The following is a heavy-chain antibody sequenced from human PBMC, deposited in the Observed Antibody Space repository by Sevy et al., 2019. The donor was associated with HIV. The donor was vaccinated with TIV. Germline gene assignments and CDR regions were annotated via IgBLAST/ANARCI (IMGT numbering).Heavy chain of an antibody. D-gene: IGHD3-3*01. Sequence: GGSLRLSCAASGFTFSSYGMHWVRQAPGKGLEWVAVISYDGSNKYYADSVKGRFTISRDNSKNMLYLQMNSLRAEDTAVYYCAKDQALRFLEWLPYDYWGQGTLVTVSS. CDR2: ISYDGSNK. CDR3: AKDQALRFLEWLPYDY. J-gene: IGHJ4*02. CDR1: GFTFSSYG. V-gene: IGHV3-30*18.